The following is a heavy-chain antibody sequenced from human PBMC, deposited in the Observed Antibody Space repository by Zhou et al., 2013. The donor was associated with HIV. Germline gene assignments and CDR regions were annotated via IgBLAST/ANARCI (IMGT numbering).Heavy chain of an antibody. CDR1: GYRFTNFG. CDR2: INPYNGNT. D-gene: IGHD3-16*01. Sequence: QVHLVQSGNEVKKPGASVQLSCKASGYRFTNFGVGWVRQAPGQGLEWMGWINPYNGNTQYEHTLQGRVSMTADTSTNTAYMEVRSLTSDDTAVYFCARVACSGGVCYAMEYFYHLDVWGTGTTVTVSS. V-gene: IGHV1-18*01. CDR3: ARVACSGGVCYAMEYFYHLDV. J-gene: IGHJ6*04.